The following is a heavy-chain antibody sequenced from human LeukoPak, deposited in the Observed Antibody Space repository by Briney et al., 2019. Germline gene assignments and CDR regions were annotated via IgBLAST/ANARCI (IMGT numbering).Heavy chain of an antibody. Sequence: ETLSLTCAVYGGSFSGYYWSWVRQAPGKGLEWVSVIYSGGSTYYADSVKGRFTISRDNSKNTLYLQMNSLRAEDTAVYYCRGKSEYWGQGTLVTVSS. CDR3: RGKSEY. D-gene: IGHD3-10*01. V-gene: IGHV3-53*01. J-gene: IGHJ4*02. CDR2: IYSGGST. CDR1: GGSFSGYY.